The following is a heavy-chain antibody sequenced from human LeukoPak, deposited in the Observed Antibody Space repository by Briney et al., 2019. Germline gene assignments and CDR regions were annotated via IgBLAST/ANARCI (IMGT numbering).Heavy chain of an antibody. CDR1: GYTFTGYS. CDR3: ARDAEDFDY. J-gene: IGHJ4*02. Sequence: ASVKVSCKASGYTFTGYSIHWVRQAPGQGLEWMGRINPSSGGTNYAQKFQGRVTMTRDTSISTAYMELSRLSSDDTAVYYCARDAEDFDYWGQGTLVTVSS. V-gene: IGHV1-2*06. CDR2: INPSSGGT. D-gene: IGHD1-14*01.